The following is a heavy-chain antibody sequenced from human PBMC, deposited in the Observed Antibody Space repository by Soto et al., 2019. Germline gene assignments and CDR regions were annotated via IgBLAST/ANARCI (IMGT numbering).Heavy chain of an antibody. CDR1: SGSFRTYE. CDR2: INQSGST. V-gene: IGHV4-34*01. Sequence: XTLCLPCAVYSGSFRTYEWDWIRQPPGKGLEWIGEINQSGSTNYNPSLKSRVTISVDTSKNQFSLKLNSVTAAETAVYYCARGYYYDSASSFTYWGQGTLLTVS. J-gene: IGHJ4*02. D-gene: IGHD3-10*01. CDR3: ARGYYYDSASSFTY.